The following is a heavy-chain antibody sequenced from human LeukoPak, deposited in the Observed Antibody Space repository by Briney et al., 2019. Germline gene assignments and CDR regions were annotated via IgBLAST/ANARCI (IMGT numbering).Heavy chain of an antibody. CDR3: AKTFSREPYYYLN. CDR2: ISGSGGST. Sequence: PGRSQRLSCAASVFTFSSYAMSWVPQAPGKGLEWVSAISGSGGSTYYADSVKGRFTISRDNSKNTLYLEMNRLRAEDTAVYYCAKTFSREPYYYLNWGQGNLVTVPS. CDR1: VFTFSSYA. J-gene: IGHJ4*02. V-gene: IGHV3-23*01. D-gene: IGHD2/OR15-2a*01.